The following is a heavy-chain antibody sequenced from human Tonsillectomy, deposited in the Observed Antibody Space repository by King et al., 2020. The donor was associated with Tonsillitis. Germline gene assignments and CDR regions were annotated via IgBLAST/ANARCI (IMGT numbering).Heavy chain of an antibody. V-gene: IGHV4-59*08. CDR3: AIRRLSSFSDAFDI. CDR2: VYYTGST. D-gene: IGHD2-21*02. Sequence: QLQESGPGLVKPSETLSLTCTISGASISGFYWSWIRQPPGKGLEWIGYVYYTGSTNYSPSLGSRVTISVATSQNQFSLKLRSVTAADTAVYYCAIRRLSSFSDAFDIWGQGTMVTVS. J-gene: IGHJ3*02. CDR1: GASISGFY.